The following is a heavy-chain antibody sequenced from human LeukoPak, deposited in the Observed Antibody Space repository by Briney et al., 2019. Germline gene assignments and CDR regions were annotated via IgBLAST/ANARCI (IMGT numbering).Heavy chain of an antibody. CDR1: GFTFSSYA. Sequence: PGGSLRLSCVASGFTFSSYAISWVRQAPGKGLEWVSVISGSGGSTYYADSVKGRFTISRDNSKNTLYLQMNSLRAEDTAVYYCADGEPDRHFDYWGQGTLVTVSS. V-gene: IGHV3-23*01. D-gene: IGHD1-14*01. CDR2: ISGSGGST. CDR3: ADGEPDRHFDY. J-gene: IGHJ4*02.